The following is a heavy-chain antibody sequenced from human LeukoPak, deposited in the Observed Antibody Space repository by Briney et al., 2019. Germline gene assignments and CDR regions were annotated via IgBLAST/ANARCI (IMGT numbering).Heavy chain of an antibody. J-gene: IGHJ6*02. CDR1: GFTFSSYG. Sequence: GGSLRLSCAASGFTFSSYGMHWVRQAPGKGLEWVAVIWYDGSNKYYADSMKGRFTISRDNSKITLYLQMNSLRAEDTAVYYCASDLGYCTSTSCYLHGMDVWGQGTTVTVSS. D-gene: IGHD2-2*01. CDR2: IWYDGSNK. V-gene: IGHV3-33*01. CDR3: ASDLGYCTSTSCYLHGMDV.